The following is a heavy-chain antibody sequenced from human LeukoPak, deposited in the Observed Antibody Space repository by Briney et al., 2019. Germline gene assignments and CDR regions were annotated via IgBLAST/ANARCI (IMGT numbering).Heavy chain of an antibody. D-gene: IGHD2-15*01. CDR3: ARARLRFSGYCSGGSSYPADY. J-gene: IGHJ4*02. CDR2: INPNSGGT. Sequence: ASVKVSCKASGYTFTGYYMHWVRQAPGQGLEWMGWINPNSGGTNYAQKFQGRVTMTRDTSISTAYMELSRLRSDDTAVYYCARARLRFSGYCSGGSSYPADYWGQGTLVTVYS. V-gene: IGHV1-2*02. CDR1: GYTFTGYY.